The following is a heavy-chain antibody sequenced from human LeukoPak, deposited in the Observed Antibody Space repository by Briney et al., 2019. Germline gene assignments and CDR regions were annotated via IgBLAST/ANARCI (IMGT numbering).Heavy chain of an antibody. D-gene: IGHD2-15*01. CDR1: GFTVSSNY. Sequence: GSLRLSCAASGFTVSSNYMSWVRQAPGKGLEWIGEINHSGSTNYNPSLKSRVTISVDTSKNQFSLKLSSVTAADTAVYYCARSGLLISPNYWGQGTLVTVSS. CDR3: ARSGLLISPNY. CDR2: INHSGST. V-gene: IGHV4-34*01. J-gene: IGHJ4*02.